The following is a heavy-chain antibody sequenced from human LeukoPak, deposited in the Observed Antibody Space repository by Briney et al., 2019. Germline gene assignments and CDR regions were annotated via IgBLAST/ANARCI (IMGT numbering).Heavy chain of an antibody. V-gene: IGHV4-30-2*01. D-gene: IGHD3-10*01. Sequence: SQTLSLTCTVSGVSISSGGYYWTWIRQPPGKGLEWIGYIYHSGSTYYNPSLKSRVTISVDTSKNQFSLKLSSVTAADTAVYYCARALYGSEYWGQGTLVTVSS. J-gene: IGHJ4*02. CDR3: ARALYGSEY. CDR1: GVSISSGGYY. CDR2: IYHSGST.